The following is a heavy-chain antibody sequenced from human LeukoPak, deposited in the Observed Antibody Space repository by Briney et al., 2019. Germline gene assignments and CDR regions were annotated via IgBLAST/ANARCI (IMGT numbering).Heavy chain of an antibody. V-gene: IGHV3-33*01. CDR2: IWYDGSNK. D-gene: IGHD6-13*01. Sequence: QAGGSLRLSCAASGFTFSSYGMHWVRQAPGKGLEWVAVIWYDGSNKYYADSVKGRFTISRDNSKNTLYLQMNSLRAEDTAVYYCVRWEGYSSSWPDYWGQGTLVTVSS. CDR3: VRWEGYSSSWPDY. J-gene: IGHJ4*02. CDR1: GFTFSSYG.